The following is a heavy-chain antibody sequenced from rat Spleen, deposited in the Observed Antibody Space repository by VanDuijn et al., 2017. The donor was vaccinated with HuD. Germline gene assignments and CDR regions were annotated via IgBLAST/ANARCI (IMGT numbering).Heavy chain of an antibody. CDR3: AVAGYGY. D-gene: IGHD4-3*01. J-gene: IGHJ2*01. V-gene: IGHV5-29*01. CDR2: IIYDGSST. CDR1: GFTFSNYG. Sequence: EVQLVESGGGLVQPGRSLKLSCAASGFTFSNYGMAWVRQTPTKGLEWVATIIYDGSSTYYRDSVTGRFNISRDNSIKTAYLQVNSLRSEDTATYYCAVAGYGYWGQGVMVTVSS.